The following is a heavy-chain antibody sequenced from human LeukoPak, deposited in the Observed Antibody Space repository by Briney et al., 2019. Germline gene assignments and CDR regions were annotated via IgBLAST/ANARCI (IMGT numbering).Heavy chain of an antibody. CDR2: ISSNGGRT. CDR1: GFTFSSYA. V-gene: IGHV3-64*01. CDR3: ARVYGDYTVGYFDY. D-gene: IGHD4-17*01. Sequence: PGGSLRLSCAAPGFTFSSYAMHWVRQAPGKGLEYVSAISSNGGRTYYANSVKGRFTISRDNSKNTLYLQMGSLRAEDMAVYYCARVYGDYTVGYFDYWGQGTLVTVSS. J-gene: IGHJ4*02.